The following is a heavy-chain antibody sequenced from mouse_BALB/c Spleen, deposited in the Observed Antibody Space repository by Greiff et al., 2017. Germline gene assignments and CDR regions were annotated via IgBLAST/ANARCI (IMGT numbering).Heavy chain of an antibody. J-gene: IGHJ3*01. CDR3: ARGYYRYDGAWFAY. V-gene: IGHV3-2*02. Sequence: EVQLVESGPGLVKPSQSLSLTCTVTGYSITSDYAWNWIRQFPGNKLEWMGYISYSGSTSYNPSLKSRISITRDTSKNQFFLQLNSVTTEDTATYYCARGYYRYDGAWFAYWGQGTLVTVSA. CDR1: GYSITSDYA. D-gene: IGHD2-14*01. CDR2: ISYSGST.